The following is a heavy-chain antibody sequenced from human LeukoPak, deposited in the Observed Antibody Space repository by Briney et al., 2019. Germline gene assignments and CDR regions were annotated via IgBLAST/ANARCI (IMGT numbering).Heavy chain of an antibody. Sequence: SETLSLTCAVYGGSLSGYYWSWIRQPPGKGLEWIGEINHSGSTNYNPSLKSRVTISVDTSKNQFSLKLSSVTAADTAVYYCAREGGGRAFDIWGQGTMVTVSS. CDR2: INHSGST. D-gene: IGHD4-23*01. J-gene: IGHJ3*02. V-gene: IGHV4-34*01. CDR3: AREGGGRAFDI. CDR1: GGSLSGYY.